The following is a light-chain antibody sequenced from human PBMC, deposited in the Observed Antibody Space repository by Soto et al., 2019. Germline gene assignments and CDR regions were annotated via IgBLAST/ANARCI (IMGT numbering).Light chain of an antibody. CDR2: EVS. V-gene: IGLV2-14*01. J-gene: IGLJ1*01. CDR1: SSDVGGYNY. CDR3: SSYTSSSTLEGV. Sequence: QSVLTQPASVSGSPGQSITISCTGTSSDVGGYNYVSWYQQHPGKAPKLMIYEVSNRPSGVSNRFSGSKSGNTASLTISGLQADDESDYYCSSYTSSSTLEGVFGTGTKLTVL.